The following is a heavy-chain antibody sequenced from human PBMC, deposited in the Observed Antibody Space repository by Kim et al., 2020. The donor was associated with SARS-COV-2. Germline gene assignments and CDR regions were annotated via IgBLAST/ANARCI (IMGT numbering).Heavy chain of an antibody. CDR3: ARNMVRGVTPNWFDP. CDR1: GGSISSGAYY. Sequence: SETLSLTCSVSGGSISSGAYYWSWIRQPPGKGLEWIGYINYSGSTYYNPSLKSRVTISVDTSKNQFSLKLTSVTAADTAVYYCARNMVRGVTPNWFDPWG. J-gene: IGHJ5*02. CDR2: INYSGST. D-gene: IGHD3-10*01. V-gene: IGHV4-30-4*01.